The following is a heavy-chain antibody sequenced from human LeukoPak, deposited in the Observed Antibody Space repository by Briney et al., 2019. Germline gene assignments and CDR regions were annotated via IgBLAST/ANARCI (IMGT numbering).Heavy chain of an antibody. CDR1: GFTFSSYG. J-gene: IGHJ6*02. CDR2: ISYDGSNK. D-gene: IGHD6-19*01. CDR3: AKDLDSSGWYVYYGMDV. Sequence: GGSLRLSCAASGFTFSSYGMHWVRQAPGKGLEWVAVISYDGSNKYYGDSVKGRFTISRDNSKNTLSLQMNSLRAEDTAVYYCAKDLDSSGWYVYYGMDVWGQGTTVTVSS. V-gene: IGHV3-30*18.